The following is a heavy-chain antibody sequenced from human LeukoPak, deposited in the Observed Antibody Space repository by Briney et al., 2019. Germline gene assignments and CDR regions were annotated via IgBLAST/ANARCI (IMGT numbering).Heavy chain of an antibody. Sequence: PGGSLRLSCAASGFTFSESWMTWVRQVPGQGLEWVAHINHEGGGIQYVDSVKGRFTISRDNAKGSVYRQMNSLRAEDTAIYHCATYINWVAGDVWGQGTTVIVSS. CDR1: GFTFSESW. CDR3: ATYINWVAGDV. D-gene: IGHD1-1*01. J-gene: IGHJ6*02. CDR2: INHEGGGI. V-gene: IGHV3-7*01.